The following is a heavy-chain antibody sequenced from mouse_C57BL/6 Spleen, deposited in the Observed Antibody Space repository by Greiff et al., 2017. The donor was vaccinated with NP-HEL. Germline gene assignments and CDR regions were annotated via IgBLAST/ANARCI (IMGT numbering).Heavy chain of an antibody. J-gene: IGHJ3*01. CDR1: GYTFTSYW. V-gene: IGHV1-50*01. CDR3: ARRDYAAWFAY. CDR2: IDPSDSYT. D-gene: IGHD1-1*02. Sequence: QVQLQQPGAELMKPGASVKLSCKASGYTFTSYWMQWVKQRPGQGLEWIGEIDPSDSYTNYNQKFKGKATLTVDTSSSPAYMQLSSLTSEDSAVYYCARRDYAAWFAYWGQGTLVTVSA.